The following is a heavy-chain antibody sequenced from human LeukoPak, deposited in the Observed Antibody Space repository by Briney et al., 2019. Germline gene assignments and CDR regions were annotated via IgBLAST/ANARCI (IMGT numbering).Heavy chain of an antibody. CDR3: ARQLMTTVTIFDY. V-gene: IGHV5-51*01. D-gene: IGHD4-17*01. CDR1: GYSFTSYW. J-gene: IGHJ4*02. CDR2: IYPGDSDT. Sequence: GESLKISCKGSGYSFTSYWIGWVRQMPGKGLEWMGIIYPGDSDTRKSPSFQGQVTISADKSISTAYLQWSSLKASDTAMYYCARQLMTTVTIFDYWGQGTLVTVSS.